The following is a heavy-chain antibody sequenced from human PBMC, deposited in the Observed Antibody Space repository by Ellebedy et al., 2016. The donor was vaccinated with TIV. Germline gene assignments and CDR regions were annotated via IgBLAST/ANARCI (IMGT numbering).Heavy chain of an antibody. CDR1: GYTFTTYA. Sequence: ASVKVSCKASGYTFTTYAIYWVRQAPGQRLEWMGRINVGNGNTKYSQKFQGRVTITRDTFASTAYMEVSSLRSEDTAVYYCARKNHYNYGMDIWGQGTTVTVSS. V-gene: IGHV1-3*01. CDR3: ARKNHYNYGMDI. D-gene: IGHD2-2*02. J-gene: IGHJ6*02. CDR2: INVGNGNT.